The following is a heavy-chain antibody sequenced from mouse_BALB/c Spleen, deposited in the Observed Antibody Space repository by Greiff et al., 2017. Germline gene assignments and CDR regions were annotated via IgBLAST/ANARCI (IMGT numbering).Heavy chain of an antibody. J-gene: IGHJ4*01. CDR3: ARVVSTMITTYAMDY. CDR1: GYTFTSYW. V-gene: IGHV1S81*02. CDR2: INPSNGRT. D-gene: IGHD2-4*01. Sequence: VQLQQPGAELVKPGASVKLSCKASGYTFTSYWMHWVKQRPGQGLEWIGEINPSNGRTNYNEKFKSKATLTVDKSSSTAYMQLSSLTSEDSAVYDCARVVSTMITTYAMDYWGQGTSVTVSS.